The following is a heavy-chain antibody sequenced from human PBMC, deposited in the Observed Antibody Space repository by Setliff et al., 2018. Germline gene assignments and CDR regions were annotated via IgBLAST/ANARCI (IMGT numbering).Heavy chain of an antibody. CDR3: ARNGRYYGSGRKWCDP. J-gene: IGHJ5*02. V-gene: IGHV4-34*01. D-gene: IGHD3-10*01. CDR2: INHSGST. CDR1: GGSFSGYY. Sequence: PSETLSLTCAVYGGSFSGYYWSWIRQPPGKGLEWIGEINHSGSTNYNPSLKSRVTISVDTSKNQFSLKLSSVTAADTAVYYCARNGRYYGSGRKWCDPWGQGTLVTVS.